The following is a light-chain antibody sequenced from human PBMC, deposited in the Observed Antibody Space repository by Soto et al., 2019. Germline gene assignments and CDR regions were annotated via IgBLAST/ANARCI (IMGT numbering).Light chain of an antibody. CDR1: QSISYW. V-gene: IGKV1-5*03. Sequence: DIQMTQSPSTLSASVGDRVTITCRASQSISYWLAWYQQKPGKAPELLIYGASTLQSGVPSTFSGSGSGTEFTLTISSLQPDDFATYSCQQYKSYPYTFGQGTKREI. CDR2: GAS. J-gene: IGKJ2*01. CDR3: QQYKSYPYT.